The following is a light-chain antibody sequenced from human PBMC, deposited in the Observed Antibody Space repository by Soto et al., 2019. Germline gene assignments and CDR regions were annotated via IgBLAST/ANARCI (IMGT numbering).Light chain of an antibody. CDR1: RSNIGSNA. V-gene: IGLV1-44*01. J-gene: IGLJ3*02. CDR2: NDN. Sequence: QSVLTQPPSASGTPGQRVTISCSGSRSNIGSNAVSWYQQLPGTAPKLLIYNDNQRPSGGPDRFSASKSGTSASLAISGLQSEDEADYYCAAWDDSLNARGVFGGGTQLTVL. CDR3: AAWDDSLNARGV.